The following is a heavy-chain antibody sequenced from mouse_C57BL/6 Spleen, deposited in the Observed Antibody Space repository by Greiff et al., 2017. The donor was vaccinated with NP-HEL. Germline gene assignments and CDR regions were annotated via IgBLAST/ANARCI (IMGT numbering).Heavy chain of an antibody. CDR2: IYWDDDK. CDR3: ARRPLNWDWYFDV. V-gene: IGHV8-12*01. CDR1: GFSLSTSGMG. J-gene: IGHJ1*03. D-gene: IGHD4-1*02. Sequence: QVTLKESGPGILQSSQTLSLTCSFSGFSLSTSGMGVSWIRQPSGKGLEWLAHIYWDDDKRYNPSLKSRLTISKDTSRNQVFLKITSVDTADTATYYCARRPLNWDWYFDVWGTGTTVTVSS.